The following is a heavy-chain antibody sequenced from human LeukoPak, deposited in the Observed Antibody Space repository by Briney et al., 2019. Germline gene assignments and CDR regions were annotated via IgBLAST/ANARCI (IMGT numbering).Heavy chain of an antibody. CDR3: ASGVLSSINPLFEY. J-gene: IGHJ4*02. CDR1: GYSFSVNY. V-gene: IGHV3-11*04. D-gene: IGHD2-2*01. CDR2: ISSSGTTI. Sequence: GGSLRLSCAASGYSFSVNYMSSIRQAPGKGLEWVSYISSSGTTIYYADSVKGRFTISRDNAENSLYLLMNSLRAEDTAVYYCASGVLSSINPLFEYWGQGTLVTVSS.